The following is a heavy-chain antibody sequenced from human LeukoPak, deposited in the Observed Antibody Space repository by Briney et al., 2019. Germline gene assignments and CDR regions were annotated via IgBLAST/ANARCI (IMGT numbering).Heavy chain of an antibody. CDR3: ATDSSGYLGREYYYGMDV. D-gene: IGHD3-22*01. CDR2: MNPNSGNT. Sequence: GSVKVSCKASGYTFTSYDINWVRQATGQGLEWMGWMNPNSGNTGYAQKFQGRVTMTRNTSVSTAYMELSSLRSEDTAVYYCATDSSGYLGREYYYGMDVWGQGTTVTVSS. V-gene: IGHV1-8*01. CDR1: GYTFTSYD. J-gene: IGHJ6*02.